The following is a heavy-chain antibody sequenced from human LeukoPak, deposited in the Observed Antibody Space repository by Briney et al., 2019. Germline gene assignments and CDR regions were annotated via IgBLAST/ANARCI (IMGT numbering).Heavy chain of an antibody. CDR3: VRSVVTSYWYFDI. Sequence: PSETLSLTCAVSGCTLSGYYYNWVGQPPGKGLEWIGYIYYSGSTNYNPSLKSRVTISLDTSKNQFSLKLSSVTTADTAVYYSVRSVVTSYWYFDICGRGTLVTVSS. V-gene: IGHV4-59*01. J-gene: IGHJ2*01. CDR2: IYYSGST. CDR1: GCTLSGYY. D-gene: IGHD4-23*01.